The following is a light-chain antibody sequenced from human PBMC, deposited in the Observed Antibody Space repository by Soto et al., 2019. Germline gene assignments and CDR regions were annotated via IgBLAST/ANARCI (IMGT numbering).Light chain of an antibody. CDR3: QQYARPPYA. CDR1: QSVSSY. Sequence: EIVLTQSPATLSLSPGERATLSCRASQSVSSYLAWYQQKPGQAPRLLIYDASNRATGIPARFSGSGSGTDFTLTISSLEPEDFAVYYCQQYARPPYAFGRGTKVDIK. J-gene: IGKJ2*01. V-gene: IGKV3-11*01. CDR2: DAS.